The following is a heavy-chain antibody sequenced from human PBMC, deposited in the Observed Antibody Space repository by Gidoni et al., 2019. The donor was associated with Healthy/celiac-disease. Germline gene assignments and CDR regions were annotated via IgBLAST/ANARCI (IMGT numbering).Heavy chain of an antibody. CDR1: GYTFPSYG. D-gene: IGHD1-26*01. Sequence: QVQLVQSGAEVKKPGASVKVSCKASGYTFPSYGISWVRQAPGQGLEWMGWISAYNGNTNYAQKLQGRVTMTTDTSTSTAYMELRSLRSDDTAVYYCARLLYSGSQMGWFDPWGQGTLVTVSS. CDR3: ARLLYSGSQMGWFDP. CDR2: ISAYNGNT. J-gene: IGHJ5*02. V-gene: IGHV1-18*01.